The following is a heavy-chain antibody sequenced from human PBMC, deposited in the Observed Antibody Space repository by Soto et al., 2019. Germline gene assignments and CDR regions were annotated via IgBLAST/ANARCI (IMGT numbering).Heavy chain of an antibody. D-gene: IGHD2-2*01. CDR3: ARSRGDIVLVPAATDPYYYGMDV. J-gene: IGHJ6*02. Sequence: GSGPTLVNPTQTLTLTCTFSGFSLSTSGVGVGWIRQPPGKALEWLALIYWDDDKRYSPSLKSRLTITKDTSKNQVVLTMTNMDPVDTATYYCARSRGDIVLVPAATDPYYYGMDVWGQGTTVTVSS. V-gene: IGHV2-5*02. CDR2: IYWDDDK. CDR1: GFSLSTSGVG.